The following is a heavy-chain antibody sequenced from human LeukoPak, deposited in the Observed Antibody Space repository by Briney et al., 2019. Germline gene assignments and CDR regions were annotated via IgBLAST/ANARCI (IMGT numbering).Heavy chain of an antibody. CDR1: GINFRSSG. V-gene: IGHV3-30*02. J-gene: IGHJ4*02. Sequence: GGSLRLSCAASGINFRSSGMHWVRQAPGKGLEWVTFIQNDGSDKSYAASVQGRFTISRDSSKNTVYLHMNSLRADDTALYYCAREGGRTAPGRFDYWGQGTLVTVSS. D-gene: IGHD6-13*01. CDR2: IQNDGSDK. CDR3: AREGGRTAPGRFDY.